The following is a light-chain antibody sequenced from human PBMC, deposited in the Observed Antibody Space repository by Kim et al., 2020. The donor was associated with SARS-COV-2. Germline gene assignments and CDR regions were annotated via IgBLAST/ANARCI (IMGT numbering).Light chain of an antibody. CDR3: QQYDTSPLT. CDR2: GAS. J-gene: IGKJ4*01. V-gene: IGKV3-20*01. CDR1: QSVNSNY. Sequence: SPGERATHTCRASQSVNSNYLAWYLQKPGQAPRLLIYGASSRATGIPDRFSGSGSGTDFTLTISRLEPEDFAVYYCQQYDTSPLTFGGGTKVDIK.